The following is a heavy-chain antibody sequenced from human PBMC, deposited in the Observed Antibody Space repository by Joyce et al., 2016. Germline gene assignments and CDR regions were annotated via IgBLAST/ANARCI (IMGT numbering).Heavy chain of an antibody. Sequence: EVQLVESGGGLVKPGESLRLSCTASGFIFSSYRMTWVRQAPGKGLEWVSCISRDNTYIFHADSVKGRFTISRDNARNSLYLQMNSLRAEDTAVYYCARDVLTTVTKAYGYWGQGTLVAVSS. CDR2: ISRDNTYI. J-gene: IGHJ4*02. D-gene: IGHD4-11*01. CDR1: GFIFSSYR. V-gene: IGHV3-21*01. CDR3: ARDVLTTVTKAYGY.